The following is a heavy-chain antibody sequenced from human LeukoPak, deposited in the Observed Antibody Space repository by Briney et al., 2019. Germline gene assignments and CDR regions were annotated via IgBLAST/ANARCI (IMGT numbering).Heavy chain of an antibody. V-gene: IGHV3-48*01. J-gene: IGHJ4*02. CDR3: AKGSGDSCYSNINY. D-gene: IGHD2-15*01. Sequence: GGSLRLSCAASGFTFSSYSMNWVRQAPGKGLEWVSYISSSSTIYYADSVKGRFTISRDISKNTLYLQMNSLRAEDTAIYYCAKGSGDSCYSNINYWGQGTLVTVSS. CDR1: GFTFSSYS. CDR2: ISSSSTI.